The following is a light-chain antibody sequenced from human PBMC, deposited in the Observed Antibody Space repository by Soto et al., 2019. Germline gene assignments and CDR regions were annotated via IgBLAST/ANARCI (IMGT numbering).Light chain of an antibody. Sequence: EIVMTQSPATLSVSPGERATLSCRASQSVSSNLAWYQQKPGQAPRHLIYGASTGATGIPARFNGSGSGTEFTLTIRSLQSEDFAVYYCQQYNNWPPYTFGQGTKLEIK. CDR2: GAS. V-gene: IGKV3-15*01. J-gene: IGKJ2*01. CDR1: QSVSSN. CDR3: QQYNNWPPYT.